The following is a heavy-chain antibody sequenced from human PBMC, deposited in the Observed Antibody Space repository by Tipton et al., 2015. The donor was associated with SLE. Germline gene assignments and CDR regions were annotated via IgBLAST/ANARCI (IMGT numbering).Heavy chain of an antibody. V-gene: IGHV3-33*01. Sequence: RSLRLSCAASGFTFSSYGMHWVRQAPGKGLEWVAVIWYDGSNKYYADSVKGRFTISRDNAKNTLYLQMNSLRAEDTAVYYCARDPTTFWSGYSDAFDIWGQGTMVTVSS. J-gene: IGHJ3*02. CDR3: ARDPTTFWSGYSDAFDI. D-gene: IGHD3-3*01. CDR1: GFTFSSYG. CDR2: IWYDGSNK.